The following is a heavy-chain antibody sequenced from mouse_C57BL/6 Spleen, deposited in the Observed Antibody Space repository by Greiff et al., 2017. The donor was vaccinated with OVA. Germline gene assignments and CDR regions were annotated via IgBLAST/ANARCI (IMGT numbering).Heavy chain of an antibody. CDR2: INPSNGGT. CDR1: GYTFTSYW. J-gene: IGHJ4*01. D-gene: IGHD3-1*01. Sequence: VQLQQPGTELVKPGASVKLSCKASGYTFTSYWMHWVKQRPGQGLEWIGNINPSNGGTNYNEKFKSKATLTVDKSSSTAYMQRSSLTSEDSAVYYCASAAPRSYAMDYWGRGTSVTVSS. CDR3: ASAAPRSYAMDY. V-gene: IGHV1-53*01.